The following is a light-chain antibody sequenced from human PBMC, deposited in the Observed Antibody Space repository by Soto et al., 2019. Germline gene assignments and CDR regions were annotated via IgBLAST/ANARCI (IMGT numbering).Light chain of an antibody. V-gene: IGKV1-39*01. CDR3: QQSYSTPWT. J-gene: IGKJ1*01. CDR1: QSISSY. Sequence: DIQWPRPQSSLSASEGDRVTITCRASQSISSYLDWYQQKLGKAPKLLIYAASSLQSGVPSRFSGSGSGTDFTLTISSLQPEDFATYYCQQSYSTPWTFGQGTKVDIK. CDR2: AAS.